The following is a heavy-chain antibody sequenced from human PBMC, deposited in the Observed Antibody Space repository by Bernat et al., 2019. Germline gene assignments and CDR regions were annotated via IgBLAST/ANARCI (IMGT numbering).Heavy chain of an antibody. V-gene: IGHV3-11*01. J-gene: IGHJ6*03. CDR1: GFTVSDYY. CDR2: ISSSGSTI. Sequence: QVQLVESGGGLVKPGGSLRLSCAASGFTVSDYYMSWIRQAPGKGLEWVSYISSSGSTINYADSVKGRFTISRDNTKNSLYLQMNTLRAEDTAVYYCARDFPFHSRGWNYHYYMDVWGEGTAVTVSS. CDR3: ARDFPFHSRGWNYHYYMDV. D-gene: IGHD6-19*01.